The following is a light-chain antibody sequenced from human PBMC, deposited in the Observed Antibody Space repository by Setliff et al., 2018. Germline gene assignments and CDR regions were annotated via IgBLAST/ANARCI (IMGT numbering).Light chain of an antibody. Sequence: QSALTQPASVPGSLGQSITISCTGTSSDVGGYDHVSWYQQHPGKAPKLMIYDVSQRPSGVSNRFSGSKSGNTASLTISGLQAEDGADYYCSSYTITTAYVLGTGTKVTVL. CDR3: SSYTITTAYV. V-gene: IGLV2-14*01. CDR1: SSDVGGYDH. J-gene: IGLJ1*01. CDR2: DVS.